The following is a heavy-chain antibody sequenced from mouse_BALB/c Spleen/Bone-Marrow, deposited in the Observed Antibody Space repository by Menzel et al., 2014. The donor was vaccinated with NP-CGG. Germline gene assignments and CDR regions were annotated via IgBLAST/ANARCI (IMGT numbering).Heavy chain of an antibody. V-gene: IGHV5-12-1*01. CDR2: ISSGGINT. CDR3: ARQRGYAYAMNY. D-gene: IGHD2-2*01. J-gene: IGHJ4*01. CDR1: GFAFSGYD. Sequence: EVKVVDSGGGLAKPGGSLELSCAASGFAFSGYDMSWVRQTPEKRLEWVAYISSGGINTYYPDSVKGRFTISRDNAKNTLYLQMNSLKSEDTAMYYCARQRGYAYAMNYWGQGTSVTVSS.